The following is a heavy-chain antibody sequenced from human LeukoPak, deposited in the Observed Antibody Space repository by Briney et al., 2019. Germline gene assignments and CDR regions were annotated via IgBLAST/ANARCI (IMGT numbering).Heavy chain of an antibody. Sequence: TSETLSLTCAVYGGSFSGYYWSWIRQPPGKGLEWIGEINHSGSTNYNPSLKSRVTISVDTSKNQFSLKLSSVTAADTAVYYCARGHSSSWSYYYYYYMDVWGKGTTVTVSS. CDR3: ARGHSSSWSYYYYYYMDV. D-gene: IGHD6-13*01. J-gene: IGHJ6*03. CDR2: INHSGST. V-gene: IGHV4-34*01. CDR1: GGSFSGYY.